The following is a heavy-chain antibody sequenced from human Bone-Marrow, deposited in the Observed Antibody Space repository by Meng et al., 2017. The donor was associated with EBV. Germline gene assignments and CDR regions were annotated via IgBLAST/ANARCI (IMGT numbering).Heavy chain of an antibody. Sequence: QVQLQESGPGLVKPSETLSYTCTVSGGSVSSGSYYWSWIRQPPGKGLEWIGEINHSGSTNYNPSLKSRVTISVDTSKNQFSLKLSSVTAADTAVYYCARGIPGGSGKPYLDYWGQGTLVTVSA. V-gene: IGHV4-61*01. CDR1: GGSVSSGSYY. D-gene: IGHD3-10*01. J-gene: IGHJ4*02. CDR2: INHSGST. CDR3: ARGIPGGSGKPYLDY.